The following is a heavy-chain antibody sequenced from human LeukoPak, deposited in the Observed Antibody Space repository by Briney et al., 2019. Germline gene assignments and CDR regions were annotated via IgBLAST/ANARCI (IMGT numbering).Heavy chain of an antibody. CDR1: GFTFSDYY. CDR3: ARDLEVVVAATNVFDY. V-gene: IGHV3-11*01. Sequence: GGSLRLSCAASGFTFSDYYMSWIRQAPGKGLEWVSYISSSGSTIYYADSVKGRFTISRDNAKNSLYLQMNSLRAEDTAVYYCARDLEVVVAATNVFDYWGQGTLVTVSS. CDR2: ISSSGSTI. J-gene: IGHJ4*02. D-gene: IGHD2-15*01.